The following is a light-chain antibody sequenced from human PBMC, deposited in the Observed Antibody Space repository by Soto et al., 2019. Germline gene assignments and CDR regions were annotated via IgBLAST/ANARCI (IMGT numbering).Light chain of an antibody. CDR2: GNN. CDR1: GSNIGAGYD. CDR3: QSYDSSLRALYV. Sequence: QSVLTRPPSVSGAPGQRVTVSCTGSGSNIGAGYDVHWYQQLPGTAPKLLIYGNNNRPSGVPDRFSGSKSGTSASLAITGLQAGDEADYYCQSYDSSLRALYVFGTGTKVTVL. V-gene: IGLV1-40*01. J-gene: IGLJ1*01.